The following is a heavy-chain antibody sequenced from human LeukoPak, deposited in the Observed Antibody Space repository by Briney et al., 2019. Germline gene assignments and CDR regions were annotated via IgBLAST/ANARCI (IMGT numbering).Heavy chain of an antibody. V-gene: IGHV3-53*01. Sequence: PGGSLRLSCAASGFTFSSYGMHWVRQAPGKGLEWVSVIYSGGSTYYADSVKGRFTISRDNSKNTLYLQMNSLRAEDTAVYYCARDPVAVAGTIQLPWGQGTLVTVSS. D-gene: IGHD6-19*01. CDR3: ARDPVAVAGTIQLP. J-gene: IGHJ5*02. CDR1: GFTFSSYG. CDR2: IYSGGST.